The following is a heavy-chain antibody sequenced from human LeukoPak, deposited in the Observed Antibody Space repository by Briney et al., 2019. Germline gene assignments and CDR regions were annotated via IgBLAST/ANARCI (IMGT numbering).Heavy chain of an antibody. Sequence: SETLSLTCTVSGSSISSGYYYWGWIRQPPGKGLEWIGSMYHTGSTYYNPSLKSRVTKSVDTSKNQISLKLSSVTAADTAVYYCAAFRGHNYGNIDYWGQGTLVTVSS. CDR2: MYHTGST. CDR1: GSSISSGYYY. J-gene: IGHJ4*02. CDR3: AAFRGHNYGNIDY. V-gene: IGHV4-38-2*02. D-gene: IGHD5-18*01.